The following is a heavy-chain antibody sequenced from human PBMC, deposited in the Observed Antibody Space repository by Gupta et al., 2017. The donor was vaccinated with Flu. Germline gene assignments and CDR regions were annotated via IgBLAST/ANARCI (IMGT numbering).Heavy chain of an antibody. CDR3: SHRGGGGWDGMDV. V-gene: IGHV2-5*01. J-gene: IGHJ6*02. CDR1: GFSRVTRGVG. CDR2: IYWNNEE. Sequence: QITLKESGPALVKPTQTLTLSCTFSGFSRVTRGVGVSWVRQAPGEALEWLAVIYWNNEERRNPSLKSKLTITKDTSNNQVFLTMTDVEPEDTGTYYCSHRGGGGWDGMDVWGQGTAVTVSS. D-gene: IGHD6-19*01.